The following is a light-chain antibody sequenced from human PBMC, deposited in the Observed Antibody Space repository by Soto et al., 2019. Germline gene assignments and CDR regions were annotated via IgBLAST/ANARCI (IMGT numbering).Light chain of an antibody. Sequence: QAVVTQPPSASGTPGQRVTISRSGSSSNIGSNYVYWYQQLPGTAPKLLIYRNNQRPSGVPDRFSGSKSGTSASLAISGLRSEDEADYYCAAWDDSLSGPVFGGGTKVTVL. CDR3: AAWDDSLSGPV. CDR2: RNN. J-gene: IGLJ2*01. V-gene: IGLV1-47*01. CDR1: SSNIGSNY.